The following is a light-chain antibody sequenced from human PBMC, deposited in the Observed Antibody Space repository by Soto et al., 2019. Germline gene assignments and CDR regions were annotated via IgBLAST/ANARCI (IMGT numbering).Light chain of an antibody. CDR1: QSVSSN. CDR2: GAS. J-gene: IGKJ1*01. V-gene: IGKV3-15*01. Sequence: EIVMTQSPATLSVSPGERATLSCRASQSVSSNLAWYQQKPGQAPRLLIYGASTSATGIPARFSGSGSGTEFTVTISSLQSEDFAVYYCQQYNNWPPWTFGQGTKVEIK. CDR3: QQYNNWPPWT.